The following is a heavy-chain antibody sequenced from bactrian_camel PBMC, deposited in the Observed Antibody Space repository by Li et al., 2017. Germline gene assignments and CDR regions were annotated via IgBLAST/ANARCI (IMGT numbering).Heavy chain of an antibody. CDR3: VQRGGWYQYNY. V-gene: IGHV3S40*01. CDR1: GYTYSSNF. J-gene: IGHJ4*01. CDR2: IYTGGGST. Sequence: DVQLVESGGGSVQAGGSLRLSCAASGYTYSSNFMGWFRQTPGKEREGVAAIYTGGGSTYYADSVKGRFTISHDSAENTVYLQLNSLKTEDTAMYYCVQRGGWYQYNYWGQGTQVTVS. D-gene: IGHD6*01.